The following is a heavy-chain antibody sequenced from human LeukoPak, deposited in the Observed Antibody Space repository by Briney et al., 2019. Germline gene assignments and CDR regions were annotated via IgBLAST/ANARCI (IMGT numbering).Heavy chain of an antibody. D-gene: IGHD5-12*01. CDR1: GFTFSNYW. J-gene: IGHJ5*02. CDR2: INNDGSDT. CDR3: TRGATASFDP. Sequence: PGGSLRLSCAASGFTFSNYWMHWVRQAPGKGLVWVSRINNDGSDTVYADSVKGRFTISRDNAKNTLYLQMNSLRAEDTAIYYCTRGATASFDPWGQGTLVTVS. V-gene: IGHV3-74*01.